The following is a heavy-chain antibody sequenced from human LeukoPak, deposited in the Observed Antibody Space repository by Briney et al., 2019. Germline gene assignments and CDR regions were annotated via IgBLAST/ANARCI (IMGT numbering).Heavy chain of an antibody. CDR3: ARDRQWLDPDYYYGMDV. CDR2: ISAYNGNT. J-gene: IGHJ6*02. D-gene: IGHD6-19*01. Sequence: ASVKVSCKASGYTFTSYGISWVRQAPGQGLECMGWISAYNGNTNYAQKLQGRVTMTTDTSTSTAYMELRSLRSDDTAVYYCARDRQWLDPDYYYGMDVWGQGTTVTVSS. V-gene: IGHV1-18*04. CDR1: GYTFTSYG.